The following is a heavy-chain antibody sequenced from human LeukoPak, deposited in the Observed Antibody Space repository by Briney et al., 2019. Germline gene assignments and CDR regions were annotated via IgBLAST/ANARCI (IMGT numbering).Heavy chain of an antibody. D-gene: IGHD3-10*01. Sequence: SVKVSCKASGYTFTGYYMHWVRQAPGQGLEWMGRIIPILGIANYAQKFQGRVTITADKSASTAYMGLSSLRSEDTAVYYCARSITMVRGPYAEYFQHWGQGTLVTVSS. V-gene: IGHV1-69*02. CDR2: IIPILGIA. CDR3: ARSITMVRGPYAEYFQH. J-gene: IGHJ1*01. CDR1: GYTFTGYY.